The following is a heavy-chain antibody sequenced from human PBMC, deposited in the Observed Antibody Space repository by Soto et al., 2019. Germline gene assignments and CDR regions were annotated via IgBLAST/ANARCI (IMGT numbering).Heavy chain of an antibody. V-gene: IGHV3-15*01. J-gene: IGHJ4*02. CDR2: VKTKVEGEAT. CDR3: ATDLPTPGRGEVDY. D-gene: IGHD2-21*01. CDR1: GFTFATAW. Sequence: VSLRLSCAASGFTFATAWMIWVRRAPGKGLEWVGHVKTKVEGEATNYAAPVRGRFSISRDDSTNTQSLQMNSLRSEDTAVYYCATDLPTPGRGEVDYWSQGTRVTVSS.